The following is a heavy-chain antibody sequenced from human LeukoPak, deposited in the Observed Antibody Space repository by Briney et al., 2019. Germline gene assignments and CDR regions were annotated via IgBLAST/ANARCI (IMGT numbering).Heavy chain of an antibody. CDR3: ARRAYNGDNWHFDL. CDR1: GFTLRMYD. CDR2: FGTAGDT. V-gene: IGHV3-13*01. J-gene: IGHJ2*01. D-gene: IGHD2-21*02. Sequence: GGSLRLSCVASGFTLRMYDVHWVRLPAGEGLEWVSGFGTAGDTYYPDSVRGRFTISRENGKNSFYLQMNNLRVGDTAVYYCARRAYNGDNWHFDLWGRGTLVTVSS.